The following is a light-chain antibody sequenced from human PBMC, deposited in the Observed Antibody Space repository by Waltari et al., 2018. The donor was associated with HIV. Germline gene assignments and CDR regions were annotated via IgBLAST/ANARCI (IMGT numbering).Light chain of an antibody. J-gene: IGLJ3*02. V-gene: IGLV1-44*01. CDR1: RSNIGSNI. Sequence: QSVLTQPPSASGTPGQRVTISCSGSRSNIGSNIVNWYQQLPGTAPKLLSYSNNQRPSGGPDRFSGSKSGTSASLAISGLQSEDEADYYCAAWDDSLNGWVFGGGTKLTVL. CDR2: SNN. CDR3: AAWDDSLNGWV.